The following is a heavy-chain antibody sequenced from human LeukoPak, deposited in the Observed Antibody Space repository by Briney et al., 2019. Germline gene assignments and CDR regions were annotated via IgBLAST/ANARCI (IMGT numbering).Heavy chain of an antibody. J-gene: IGHJ6*02. CDR1: GGSISGYY. CDR3: AREGELYCTNGVCAYYYYGMDV. CDR2: IYTSGST. D-gene: IGHD2-8*01. Sequence: PSETLSLTCTVSGGSISGYYWSWIRQPAGKGLEWIGRIYTSGSTNYNPSLKSRVTMSVDTSKNQFSLELSSVTAADTAVYYCAREGELYCTNGVCAYYYYGMDVWGQGTTVTVSS. V-gene: IGHV4-4*07.